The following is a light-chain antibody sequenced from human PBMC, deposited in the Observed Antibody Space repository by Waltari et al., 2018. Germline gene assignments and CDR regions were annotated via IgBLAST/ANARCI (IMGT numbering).Light chain of an antibody. CDR3: CSCAGVTPYVL. CDR2: EVT. Sequence: QSALTQPASVSGSPGQSITISCAGSRSDVGTYDLVSWYQQHPGKAPKLIIYEVTKRPSGVPDRFSGSKSDNTASLTISGLQAADEADYYCCSCAGVTPYVLFGGGTKVTVL. V-gene: IGLV2-23*02. J-gene: IGLJ2*01. CDR1: RSDVGTYDL.